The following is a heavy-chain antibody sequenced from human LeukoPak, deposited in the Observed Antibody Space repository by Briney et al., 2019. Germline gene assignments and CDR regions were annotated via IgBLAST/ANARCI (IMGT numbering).Heavy chain of an antibody. D-gene: IGHD4-17*01. J-gene: IGHJ4*02. CDR1: GGSISSGSYY. CDR2: IYTSGST. V-gene: IGHV4-61*02. Sequence: SQTLSLTCTVSGGSISSGSYYWGWIRQPAGKGLEWIGRIYTSGSTNYNPSLKSRVTISVDTSKNQFSLKLSSVTAADTAVYYCAREGYGDPLDYWGQGTLVTVSS. CDR3: AREGYGDPLDY.